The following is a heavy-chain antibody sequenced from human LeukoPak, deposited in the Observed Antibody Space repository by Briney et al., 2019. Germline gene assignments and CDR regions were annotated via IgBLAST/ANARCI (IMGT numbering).Heavy chain of an antibody. CDR3: ARRREGLGTTGTTEGIWFDP. D-gene: IGHD1-1*01. CDR1: GGSFSGFY. J-gene: IGHJ5*02. Sequence: SETLSLTCAVYGGSFSGFYWSWIRQSPGKGLEWIGEINHSGSTNYNPSLKSRVTISVDTSKNQFSLKLSSVTAADTAVYYCARRREGLGTTGTTEGIWFDPWGQGTLVTVSS. CDR2: INHSGST. V-gene: IGHV4-34*01.